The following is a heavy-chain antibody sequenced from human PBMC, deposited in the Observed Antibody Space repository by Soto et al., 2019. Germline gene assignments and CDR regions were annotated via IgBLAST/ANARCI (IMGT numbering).Heavy chain of an antibody. V-gene: IGHV1-24*01. CDR2: FSPADGET. D-gene: IGHD2-2*01. Sequence: ASVKVSCKVSGYTLTALSMHWVRQAPGKGLEWMGGFSPADGETIYAQKFQGRVTMTEDTSTDTAYMELSSLRSEDTAVYYCATDRFCTRTTCSNSFDYWGQGALVTV. CDR1: GYTLTALS. CDR3: ATDRFCTRTTCSNSFDY. J-gene: IGHJ4*02.